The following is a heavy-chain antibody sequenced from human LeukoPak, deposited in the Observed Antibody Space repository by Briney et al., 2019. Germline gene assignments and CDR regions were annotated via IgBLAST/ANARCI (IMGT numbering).Heavy chain of an antibody. J-gene: IGHJ4*02. V-gene: IGHV1-46*01. Sequence: GASVKVSCKATGYTFTSYYMHWVRQAPGQGLEWMGIINPSGGSTSYAQKFQGRVTMTRDTSTSTVYTELSSLRSEDTAVYYCARGGPNCSGGSCYGAATETDYWGQGTLVTVSS. CDR1: GYTFTSYY. CDR3: ARGGPNCSGGSCYGAATETDY. CDR2: INPSGGST. D-gene: IGHD2-15*01.